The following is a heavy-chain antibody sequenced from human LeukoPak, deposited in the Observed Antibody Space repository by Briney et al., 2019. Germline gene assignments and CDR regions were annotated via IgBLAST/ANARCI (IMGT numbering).Heavy chain of an antibody. CDR2: IIPIFGTA. V-gene: IGHV1-69*05. D-gene: IGHD4/OR15-4a*01. CDR3: ASTHDYGGRTYDY. CDR1: GGTFSSYA. J-gene: IGHJ4*02. Sequence: SVKVSRKASGGTFSSYAISWVRQAPGQGLEWMGGIIPIFGTANYAQKFQGRVTITTDESTSTAYMELSSLRSEDTAVYYCASTHDYGGRTYDYWGQGTLVTVSS.